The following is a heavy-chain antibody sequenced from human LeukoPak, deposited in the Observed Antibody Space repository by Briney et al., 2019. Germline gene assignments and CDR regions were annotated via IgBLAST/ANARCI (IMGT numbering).Heavy chain of an antibody. CDR3: ASQRWGTYWYFDL. CDR1: GFTFSSYA. Sequence: GGSLRLSCAASGFTFSSYAMSWVRQAPGKGLEWVSAISGSGGRTYYADSVKGRFTISRDNSKNTLYLQMNSLRAEDTAVYYCASQRWGTYWYFDLWGRGTLVTVSS. J-gene: IGHJ2*01. CDR2: ISGSGGRT. D-gene: IGHD5-24*01. V-gene: IGHV3-23*01.